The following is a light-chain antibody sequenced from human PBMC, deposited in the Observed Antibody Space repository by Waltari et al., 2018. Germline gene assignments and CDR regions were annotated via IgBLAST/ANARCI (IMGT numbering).Light chain of an antibody. CDR3: QQCYHLPS. CDR1: QNILSSSDNKNY. Sequence: DIVMTQSPDSVAVSLGERATIHCRASQNILSSSDNKNYLVWYQQKPGQPPKLLISWASTRESGVPDRFSGSGSGTDFTLTISSLQAEDVAVYYCQQCYHLPSFGGGTRVEIK. J-gene: IGKJ4*01. CDR2: WAS. V-gene: IGKV4-1*01.